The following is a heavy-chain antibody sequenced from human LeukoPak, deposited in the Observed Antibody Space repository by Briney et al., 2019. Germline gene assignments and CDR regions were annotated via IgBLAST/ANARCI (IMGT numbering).Heavy chain of an antibody. CDR1: GFTFSNAW. CDR3: TTRGVYCGGDCYFVY. V-gene: IGHV3-15*01. Sequence: GGSLRLSCAASGFTFSNAWMSWVRQAPGKGLEWVGRIKSKTDGGTTDYAAPVKGRFTISRDDSKNTLYLQMNSLKTEDTAVYYCTTRGVYCGGDCYFVYWGQGTLVTVSS. D-gene: IGHD2-21*02. CDR2: IKSKTDGGTT. J-gene: IGHJ4*02.